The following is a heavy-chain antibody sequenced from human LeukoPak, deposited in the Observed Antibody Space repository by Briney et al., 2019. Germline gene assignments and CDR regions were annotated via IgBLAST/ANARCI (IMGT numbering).Heavy chain of an antibody. CDR1: GYAFTAYY. CDR2: INPNSGGT. D-gene: IGHD2-15*01. J-gene: IGHJ5*02. Sequence: ASVKVSCKASGYAFTAYYMHWVRQAPGQGLEWVGWINPNSGGTTYAQKFQGRVTMTRDTSISTAYMDLSGLTSADTALYYCTTRANFRYYSFDPWGQGTLVTVSS. V-gene: IGHV1-2*02. CDR3: TTRANFRYYSFDP.